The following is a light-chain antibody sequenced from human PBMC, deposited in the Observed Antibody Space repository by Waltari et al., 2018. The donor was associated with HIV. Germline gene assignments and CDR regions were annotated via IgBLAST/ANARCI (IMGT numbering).Light chain of an antibody. CDR1: SSNIGYHY. CDR2: RNS. CDR3: AAWDDSLSGWV. J-gene: IGLJ3*02. V-gene: IGLV1-47*01. Sequence: QSALPQPPSTSGTPGQTVTIPCSGSSSNIGYHYVSWYQQLPGTAPKLLIYRNSQRPSGVRDRFSGSKSGTSASLAINDLRSEDEAEYHCAAWDDSLSGWVFGGGTNLTVL.